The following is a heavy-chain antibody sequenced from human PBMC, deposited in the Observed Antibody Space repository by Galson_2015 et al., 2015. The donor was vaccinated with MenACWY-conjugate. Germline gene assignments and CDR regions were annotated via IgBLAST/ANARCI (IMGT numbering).Heavy chain of an antibody. CDR2: ISSGGSSI. CDR1: GFTFSDYD. D-gene: IGHD3-10*01. V-gene: IGHV3-11*01. CDR3: ARDRLGAYYYGSGRGPDY. J-gene: IGHJ4*02. Sequence: SLRLSCAASGFTFSDYDMSWIRQAPGKGLEWVSYISSGGSSINHAEFVKGRFTISRDNAKNSQYLQMNSLRAEDTAVYYCARDRLGAYYYGSGRGPDYWGQGTLVTVSS.